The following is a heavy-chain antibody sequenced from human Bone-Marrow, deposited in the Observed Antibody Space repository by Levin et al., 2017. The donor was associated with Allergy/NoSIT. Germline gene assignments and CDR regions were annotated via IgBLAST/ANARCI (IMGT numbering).Heavy chain of an antibody. CDR2: IHRSGST. J-gene: IGHJ4*02. V-gene: IGHV4-34*01. CDR3: ATQYVGNGVFDS. CDR1: GGSPSGYY. Sequence: PSETLSLTCAVYGGSPSGYYWSWVRQSPGKGLEWIGEIHRSGSTTYNPSLKSRVNISVDMSKNQFSLKLSTVTAADTAVYYCATQYVGNGVFDSWGQGTPVTVSS. D-gene: IGHD3-10*02.